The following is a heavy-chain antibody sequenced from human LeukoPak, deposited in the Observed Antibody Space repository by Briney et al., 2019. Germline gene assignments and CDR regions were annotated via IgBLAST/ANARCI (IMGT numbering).Heavy chain of an antibody. CDR1: GFTFSDYY. CDR3: ARGSRQQLVPDYFFHY. CDR2: ISGTGNI. D-gene: IGHD6-13*01. J-gene: IGHJ4*02. Sequence: GGSLRLSCAASGFTFSDYYMSWIRQAPGKGLQWLSKISGTGNIYYADYVKGRFTISRDNAKNSLYLQMNSLRADDTAVYYCARGSRQQLVPDYFFHYWGQGTLVTVPS. V-gene: IGHV3-11*01.